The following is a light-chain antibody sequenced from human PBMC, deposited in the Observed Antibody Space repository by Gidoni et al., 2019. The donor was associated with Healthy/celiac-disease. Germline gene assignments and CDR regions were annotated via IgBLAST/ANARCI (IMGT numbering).Light chain of an antibody. Sequence: SYELTQPPSVSVSPGQTARITCSRDALPKQYAYWYQQKPGQAPVLVIDKDSERPSGIPERFSGSSSGTTVTLTIRGVQAEDEADYDCQSVDSRGTYRVFGGGTKLTVL. CDR3: QSVDSRGTYRV. CDR1: ALPKQY. J-gene: IGLJ3*02. CDR2: KDS. V-gene: IGLV3-25*03.